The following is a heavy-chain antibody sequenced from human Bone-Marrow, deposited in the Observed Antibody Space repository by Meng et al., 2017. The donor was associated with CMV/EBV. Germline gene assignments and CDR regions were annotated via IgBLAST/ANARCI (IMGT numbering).Heavy chain of an antibody. J-gene: IGHJ4*02. V-gene: IGHV4-59*01. Sequence: SETLSLTCTVSGGSISSYYWSWIRQPPGKGLEWIGYIYHSGSTNYSPSLKSRVTISVDTSKNQFSLKLSSVTAADTAMYYCARILEYSSSLLAYWGQGTLVTVSS. CDR3: ARILEYSSSLLAY. CDR2: IYHSGST. CDR1: GGSISSYY. D-gene: IGHD6-6*01.